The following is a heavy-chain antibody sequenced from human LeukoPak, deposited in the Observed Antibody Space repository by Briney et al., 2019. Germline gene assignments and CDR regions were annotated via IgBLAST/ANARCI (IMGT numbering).Heavy chain of an antibody. D-gene: IGHD6-13*01. Sequence: GGSLRLSCAASGFTFSSYSMNWVRQPPGKGLEWVSSISSSSSSIYYANSVKGRFTISRDNANNTLYLQMNSLRAEDTAAYYCAKAPIPAAGSYFDYWGQGTLVTVSS. V-gene: IGHV3-21*01. CDR3: AKAPIPAAGSYFDY. CDR2: ISSSSSSI. J-gene: IGHJ4*02. CDR1: GFTFSSYS.